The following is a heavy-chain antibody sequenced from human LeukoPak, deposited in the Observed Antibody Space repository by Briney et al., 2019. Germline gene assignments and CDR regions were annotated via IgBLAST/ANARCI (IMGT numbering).Heavy chain of an antibody. CDR2: ISGSGGST. J-gene: IGHJ1*01. CDR3: AKRDFSDSRGYAPLFQH. Sequence: GGSLRLSCAASGFTFSSYAMSWVRQAPGKGLEWVSAISGSGGSTYYADSVKGRFTISRDNSKNTLYLQMNSLRAEDTAVYYCAKRDFSDSRGYAPLFQHWGQGTLVTVSS. CDR1: GFTFSSYA. D-gene: IGHD3-22*01. V-gene: IGHV3-23*01.